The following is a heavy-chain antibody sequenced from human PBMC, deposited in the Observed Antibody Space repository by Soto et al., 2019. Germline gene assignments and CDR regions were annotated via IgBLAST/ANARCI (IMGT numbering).Heavy chain of an antibody. V-gene: IGHV4-4*07. D-gene: IGHD4-17*01. CDR2: IYTSGST. CDR3: ARDRLPDYGDYAYFDY. J-gene: IGHJ4*02. Sequence: PSETLSVTCTVSGGSISSYYWSWIRQPAGKGLEWIGRIYTSGSTNYNPSLKSRVTMSVDTSKNQFSLKLSSVTAADTAVYYCARDRLPDYGDYAYFDYWGQGTLVTVSS. CDR1: GGSISSYY.